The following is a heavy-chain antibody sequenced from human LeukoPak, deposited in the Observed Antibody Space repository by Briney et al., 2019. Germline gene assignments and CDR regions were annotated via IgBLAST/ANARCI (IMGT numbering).Heavy chain of an antibody. J-gene: IGHJ4*02. CDR1: GFTFDDYG. V-gene: IGHV3-20*04. D-gene: IGHD3-16*01. CDR2: INWNGGST. CDR3: ARVGRGGYYFDY. Sequence: RSGGSLRLSCAASGFTFDDYGMSWVRQAPGKGLEWVSGINWNGGSTGYADSVKGRFTISRGNAKNSLYLQMNSLRAEDTALYYCARVGRGGYYFDYWGQGTLVTVSS.